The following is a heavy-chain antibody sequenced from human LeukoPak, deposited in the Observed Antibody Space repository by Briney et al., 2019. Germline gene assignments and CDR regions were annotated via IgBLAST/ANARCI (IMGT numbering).Heavy chain of an antibody. J-gene: IGHJ4*02. V-gene: IGHV3-69-1*02. D-gene: IGHD3-16*01. CDR3: GRAFPPLRTSSAGDL. Sequence: SGGSLRLSRSASGFTFSDYDMNWVRQAPGKGLEWVSSISGLSTHIYYGDSVKGRFSISRDNAKNSVYLQMNSLGVEDTAIYYCGRAFPPLRTSSAGDLWGQGILVTVSS. CDR1: GFTFSDYD. CDR2: ISGLSTHI.